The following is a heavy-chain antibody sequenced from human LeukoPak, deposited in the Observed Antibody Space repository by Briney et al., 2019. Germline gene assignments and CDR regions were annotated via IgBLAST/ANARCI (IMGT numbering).Heavy chain of an antibody. J-gene: IGHJ4*02. V-gene: IGHV3-23*01. Sequence: GGSLRLSCAASGFTFSDYAMSWVRQAPGKGLERVSTISGNGGTTYYAGSVKGRFTISRDNSKNTLYLQMNSLRAEDTAVYYCAREGGRPGYFGSGSPWGQGTLVTVSS. CDR3: AREGGRPGYFGSGSP. D-gene: IGHD3-10*01. CDR1: GFTFSDYA. CDR2: ISGNGGTT.